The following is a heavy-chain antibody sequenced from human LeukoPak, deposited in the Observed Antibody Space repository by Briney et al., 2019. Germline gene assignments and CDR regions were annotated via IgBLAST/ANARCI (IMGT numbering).Heavy chain of an antibody. CDR3: ARASTRAAAGSLGY. Sequence: GGSLRLSCAASGFTFSSYWMHWVRQAPGKGLVWVSRINTDGSSTSYADSVKGRFTISRDNAKNTLYLQMNSLRAEDTAVHYCARASTRAAAGSLGYWGQGTLVTVSS. D-gene: IGHD6-13*01. J-gene: IGHJ4*02. CDR1: GFTFSSYW. CDR2: INTDGSST. V-gene: IGHV3-74*01.